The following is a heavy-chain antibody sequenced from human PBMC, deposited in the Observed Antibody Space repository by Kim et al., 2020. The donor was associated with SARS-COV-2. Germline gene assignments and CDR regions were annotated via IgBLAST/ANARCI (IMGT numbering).Heavy chain of an antibody. J-gene: IGHJ4*01. D-gene: IGHD1-1*01. CDR3: ARGIATTGHSRVLGY. V-gene: IGHV4-39*02. CDR1: GGSISSSTYY. CDR2: IYFSGNT. Sequence: SETLSLTCTVSGGSISSSTYYWGWIRQPPGKGLEWIGSIYFSGNTYYNPSLKSRVAISVDSSKNHFSLKVSSMTAADTAVYYCARGIATTGHSRVLGYWG.